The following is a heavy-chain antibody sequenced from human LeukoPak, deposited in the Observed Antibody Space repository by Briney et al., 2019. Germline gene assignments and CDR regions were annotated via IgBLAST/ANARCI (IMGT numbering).Heavy chain of an antibody. CDR3: ARMSGYYDTSGYYYVFDY. Sequence: SGPTLVNPTETLTLTCTVSGFSLSNARMGVSWIRQPPGKALEWLAHIFPNDEKSYSTSLKSRLTISKDTSKSQVVLTMTNMDPVDTATYYCARMSGYYDTSGYYYVFDYWGQGTLVTVSS. CDR1: GFSLSNARMG. V-gene: IGHV2-26*01. CDR2: IFPNDEK. D-gene: IGHD3-22*01. J-gene: IGHJ4*02.